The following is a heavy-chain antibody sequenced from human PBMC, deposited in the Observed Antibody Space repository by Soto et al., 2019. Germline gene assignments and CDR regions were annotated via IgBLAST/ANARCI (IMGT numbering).Heavy chain of an antibody. CDR3: ASRLFCSGGSCYISHYYYGMDV. Sequence: QVQLVQSGAEVKKPGSSVKVSCKASGGTFSSYAISWVRQAPGQGLEWVGGIIPIFGTANYAQKFQGRVTITADESTSTAYMELSSLRSEDTAVYYCASRLFCSGGSCYISHYYYGMDVWGQGTTVTVSS. V-gene: IGHV1-69*01. J-gene: IGHJ6*02. CDR1: GGTFSSYA. CDR2: IIPIFGTA. D-gene: IGHD2-15*01.